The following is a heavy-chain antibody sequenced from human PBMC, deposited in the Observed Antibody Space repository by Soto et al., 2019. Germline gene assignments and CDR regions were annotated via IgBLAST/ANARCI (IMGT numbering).Heavy chain of an antibody. CDR1: GDSVSSGSYY. V-gene: IGHV4-61*01. CDR3: ARDSAMVTRFDP. CDR2: ISYSGNT. Sequence: PSETLSLTCTVSGDSVSSGSYYWSWIRQPPGKGLEWIGYISYSGNTNYSPSLKSRVTMSVDTSKNQFSLKLSSVTAADTAVYYCARDSAMVTRFDPWGQGILANVS. D-gene: IGHD5-18*01. J-gene: IGHJ5*02.